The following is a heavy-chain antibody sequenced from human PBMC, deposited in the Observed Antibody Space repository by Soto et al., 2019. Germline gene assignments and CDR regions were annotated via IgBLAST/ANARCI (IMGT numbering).Heavy chain of an antibody. D-gene: IGHD1-1*01. Sequence: PGGSLRLSCTTSEFIFSDYWMNWVRQAPGKGLEWVANIKQDGSEKYYVDSVKGRFTISRDSTKNSVYLQMHSLRADDTALYYCATSPDDGPRFENWGQGTPVTVSS. CDR2: IKQDGSEK. CDR3: ATSPDDGPRFEN. CDR1: EFIFSDYW. V-gene: IGHV3-7*01. J-gene: IGHJ4*02.